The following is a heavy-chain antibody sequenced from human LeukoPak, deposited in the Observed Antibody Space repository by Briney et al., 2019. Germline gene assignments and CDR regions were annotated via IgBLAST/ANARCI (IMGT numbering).Heavy chain of an antibody. CDR1: GYTFTSYD. D-gene: IGHD5-12*01. Sequence: ASVKVSCKASGYTFTSYDTNWVRQATGQGLEWMGWMNPNSGNTGYAQKFQGRVTITRNTSISTAYMELSSLRSEDTAVYYCARGKRRGIVATIRGNYYYYYMDVWGKGTTVTVSS. V-gene: IGHV1-8*03. CDR3: ARGKRRGIVATIRGNYYYYYMDV. J-gene: IGHJ6*03. CDR2: MNPNSGNT.